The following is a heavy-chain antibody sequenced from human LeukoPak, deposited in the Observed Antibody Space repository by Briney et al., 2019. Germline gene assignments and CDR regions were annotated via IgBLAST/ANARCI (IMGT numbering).Heavy chain of an antibody. Sequence: GRSLRLSCAASGFTFSNYGMHWVRQAPGRGLECVAVIWYDGKHQYYADSLKGRFNISRDNPKNMLYLQMNSLRVDDTAVYYCAKGPTQVLRFLRDGKTYYMDVWGKGTSVLVSS. CDR2: IWYDGKHQ. CDR1: GFTFSNYG. CDR3: AKGPTQVLRFLRDGKTYYMDV. J-gene: IGHJ6*03. D-gene: IGHD3-3*01. V-gene: IGHV3-33*06.